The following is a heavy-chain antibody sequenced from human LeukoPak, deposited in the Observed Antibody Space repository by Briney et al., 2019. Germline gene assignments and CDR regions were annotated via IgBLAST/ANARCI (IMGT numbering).Heavy chain of an antibody. D-gene: IGHD3-22*01. CDR1: EYTFTSYY. CDR3: ARDPQPSITMIVVVIPDYAFDI. CDR2: INPSGGST. J-gene: IGHJ3*02. V-gene: IGHV1-46*01. Sequence: GASVKVSCKASEYTFTSYYMHWVRQAPGQGLEWMGIINPSGGSTSYAQKFQGRVTMTRDTSTSTVYMELSSLRSEDTAVYYCARDPQPSITMIVVVIPDYAFDIWGQGTMVTVSS.